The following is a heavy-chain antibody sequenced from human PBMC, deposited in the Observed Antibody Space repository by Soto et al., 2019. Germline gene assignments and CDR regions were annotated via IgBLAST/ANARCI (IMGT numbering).Heavy chain of an antibody. V-gene: IGHV3-23*02. J-gene: IGHJ1*01. D-gene: IGHD5-12*01. CDR3: EGSWT. Sequence: ESGGGLVQPGGSLRLSCAASGFTIRNYAMSWVRQAPGKALEWVAGISGTTDRTYYRDSVEGRFTIFKDTSKNTLYLEMNSLRAEDTALYRCEGSWTWGQGTPVTVSS. CDR2: ISGTTDRT. CDR1: GFTIRNYA.